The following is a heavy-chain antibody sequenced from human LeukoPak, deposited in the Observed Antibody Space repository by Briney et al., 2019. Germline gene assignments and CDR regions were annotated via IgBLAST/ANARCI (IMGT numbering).Heavy chain of an antibody. Sequence: PSETLSLTCTVSGGSISNSYWSWVRQPPGKGLEWIGHIYSSGSTTYSPSLKSRVTMSVDTSKNQFSLKPTSVTAADTAVYYCARHRSDGTYPLDYWGQGALVTVSS. CDR3: ARHRSDGTYPLDY. CDR1: GGSISNSY. V-gene: IGHV4-59*08. J-gene: IGHJ4*02. CDR2: IYSSGST. D-gene: IGHD1-26*01.